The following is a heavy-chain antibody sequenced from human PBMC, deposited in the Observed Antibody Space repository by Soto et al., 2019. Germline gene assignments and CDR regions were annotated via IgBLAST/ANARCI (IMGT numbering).Heavy chain of an antibody. J-gene: IGHJ4*02. CDR2: IKQDGSDA. Sequence: DVQLVESGGGLVQPGGSLRLSCVASGLSFSSYWMSWVRQAPGKGLEWMANIKQDGSDAYYVDSVNGRFTISRDNARNSLYLQMNSLRVEDTAVYYCASGAYTSGWYPDYCDNWGRGTLVTVSS. CDR1: GLSFSSYW. CDR3: ASGAYTSGWYPDYCDN. D-gene: IGHD6-19*01. V-gene: IGHV3-7*01.